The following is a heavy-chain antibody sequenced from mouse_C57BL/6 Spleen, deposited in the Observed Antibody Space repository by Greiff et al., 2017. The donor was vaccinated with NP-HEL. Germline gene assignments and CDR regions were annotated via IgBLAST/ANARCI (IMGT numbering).Heavy chain of an antibody. J-gene: IGHJ4*01. CDR1: GFTFSSYG. CDR2: ISSGGSYT. V-gene: IGHV5-6*01. Sequence: EVMLVESGGDLVKPGGSLKLSCAASGFTFSSYGMSWVRQTPDKRLEWVATISSGGSYTYYPDSVKGRSTISRDNAKNTLYLQMSSLKSEDTAVYYCARGNWDVGLYAMDYWGQGTSVTVSS. D-gene: IGHD4-1*01. CDR3: ARGNWDVGLYAMDY.